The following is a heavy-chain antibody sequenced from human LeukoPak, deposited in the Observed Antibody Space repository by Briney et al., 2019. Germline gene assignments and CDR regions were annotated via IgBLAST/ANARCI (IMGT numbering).Heavy chain of an antibody. J-gene: IGHJ6*02. CDR1: GGSISSSSYY. CDR3: ASYIAAAYGMDV. V-gene: IGHV4-39*01. D-gene: IGHD6-13*01. CDR2: IYYSGST. Sequence: SETLSLTCTVSGGSISSSSYYWGWIRQPPGKGLEWIGSIYYSGSTYYNPSLKSRGTISVDTSKNQFSLKLSSVTAADTAVYYCASYIAAAYGMDVWGQGTTVTVSS.